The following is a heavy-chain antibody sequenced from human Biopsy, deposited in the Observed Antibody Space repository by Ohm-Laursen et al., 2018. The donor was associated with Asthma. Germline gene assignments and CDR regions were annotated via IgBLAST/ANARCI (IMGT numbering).Heavy chain of an antibody. V-gene: IGHV1-18*01. D-gene: IGHD3-10*01. J-gene: IGHJ6*02. CDR1: GYTFNSAG. CDR3: ARAVDYSHYYGIDV. CDR2: ISVYSGNT. Sequence: VSVKVSCKTSGYTFNSAGITWVRQAPGQGLEWMGWISVYSGNTKVAQKLQDRVTMITDTSTSTAYMELRSLRSDDTAVYFCARAVDYSHYYGIDVWGQGTTVTVS.